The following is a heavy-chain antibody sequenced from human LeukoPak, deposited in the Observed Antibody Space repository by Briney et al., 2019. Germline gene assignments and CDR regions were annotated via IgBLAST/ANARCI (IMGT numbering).Heavy chain of an antibody. CDR2: ISHDGSKK. J-gene: IGHJ3*02. V-gene: IGHV3-30*18. Sequence: GRSLRLSCAASGFTFSGYGMHWVRQAPGKGLEWVALISHDGSKKYYVDSVKGRFTISRDNSMNTLYLQMNSLRAEDTAVYYCVKVPRSGCCAFDIWGQGTVVTVSS. CDR1: GFTFSGYG. D-gene: IGHD6-19*01. CDR3: VKVPRSGCCAFDI.